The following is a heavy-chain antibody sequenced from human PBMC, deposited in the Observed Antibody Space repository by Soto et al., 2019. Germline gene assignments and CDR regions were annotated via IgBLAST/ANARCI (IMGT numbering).Heavy chain of an antibody. CDR1: GGSISSGGYY. CDR3: LRQIAAAGSWFDP. D-gene: IGHD6-13*01. Sequence: PSETLSLTCTVSGGSISSGGYYWSWIRQHPGKGLEWIGYIYYSVSTYYNPSLKSRVTISVDTSKNQFSLKLSSVTAADTAVYYCLRQIAAAGSWFDPWGQGRLVNVSS. V-gene: IGHV4-31*03. J-gene: IGHJ5*02. CDR2: IYYSVST.